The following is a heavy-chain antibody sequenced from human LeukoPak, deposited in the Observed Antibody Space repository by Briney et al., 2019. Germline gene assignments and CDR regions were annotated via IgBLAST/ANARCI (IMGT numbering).Heavy chain of an antibody. Sequence: ASVKVSCKASGYTFTSYGISWVRQAPGQGLEWMGWISAYNGNTNYAQKLQGRVTMTTDTSTSTAYMELRSLRSDDTAVYYCARAPFIAAPGWFDPWGQGTLVTVSS. CDR3: ARAPFIAAPGWFDP. CDR2: ISAYNGNT. V-gene: IGHV1-18*01. D-gene: IGHD6-6*01. CDR1: GYTFTSYG. J-gene: IGHJ5*02.